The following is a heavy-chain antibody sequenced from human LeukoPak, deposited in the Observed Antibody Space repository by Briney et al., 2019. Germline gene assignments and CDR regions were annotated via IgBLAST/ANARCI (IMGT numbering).Heavy chain of an antibody. CDR3: ARGRDDHQFDP. Sequence: SETLSLTCTVSGGSISSYYWNWIRQPAGKGLEWIGRIHTSGSTNYNPSLKSRVTMSVDTSKNKFSLKLSSVTAADTAVYYCARGRDDHQFDPWGQGTLVTVSS. V-gene: IGHV4-4*07. CDR2: IHTSGST. CDR1: GGSISSYY. J-gene: IGHJ5*02. D-gene: IGHD1-14*01.